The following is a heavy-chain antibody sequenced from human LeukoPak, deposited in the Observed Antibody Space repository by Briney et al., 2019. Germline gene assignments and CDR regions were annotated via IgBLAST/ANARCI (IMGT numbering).Heavy chain of an antibody. V-gene: IGHV5-51*01. D-gene: IGHD2-2*01. J-gene: IGHJ6*02. CDR2: IYPGDSDT. Sequence: GESLKISCKASGYSFTSYWIGWVRQMPGKGLEWMGIIYPGDSDTTYSPSFQGQVTISADKSISTAYLQWSSLKASDTAMYYYARRDGYCSSTSCYADYYYGMDVWGQGTTVTVSS. CDR1: GYSFTSYW. CDR3: ARRDGYCSSTSCYADYYYGMDV.